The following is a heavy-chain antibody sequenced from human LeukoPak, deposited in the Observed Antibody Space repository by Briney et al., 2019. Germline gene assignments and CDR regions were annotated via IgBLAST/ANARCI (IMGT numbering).Heavy chain of an antibody. Sequence: GASVKVSCKASGYTFISYYMHWVRQAPGQGLEWMGWISAYNGNTNYAQKLQGRVTMTTDTSTSTAYMELRSLRSDDTAVYYCARELPTYYYYMDVWGKGTTVTVSS. CDR3: ARELPTYYYYMDV. CDR1: GYTFISYY. J-gene: IGHJ6*03. CDR2: ISAYNGNT. V-gene: IGHV1-18*04.